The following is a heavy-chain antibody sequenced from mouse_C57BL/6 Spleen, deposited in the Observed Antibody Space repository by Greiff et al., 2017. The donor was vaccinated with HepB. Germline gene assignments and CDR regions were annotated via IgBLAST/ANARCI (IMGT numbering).Heavy chain of an antibody. CDR3: AREDSYYGNYLDY. V-gene: IGHV3-6*01. CDR2: ISYDGSN. Sequence: EVQRVESGPGLVKPSQSLSLTCSVTGYSITSGYYWNWIRQFPGNKLEWMGYISYDGSNNYNPSLKNRISITRDTSKNQFFLKLNSVTTEDTATYYCAREDSYYGNYLDYWGQGTTLTVSS. CDR1: GYSITSGYY. D-gene: IGHD2-10*01. J-gene: IGHJ2*01.